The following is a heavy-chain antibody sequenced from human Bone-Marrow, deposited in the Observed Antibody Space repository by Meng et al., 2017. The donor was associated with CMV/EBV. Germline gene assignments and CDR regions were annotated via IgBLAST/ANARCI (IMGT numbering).Heavy chain of an antibody. J-gene: IGHJ6*02. V-gene: IGHV3-30*02. D-gene: IGHD5-12*01. CDR1: GFTFSSYG. CDR2: IRYDGSNK. Sequence: GGSLRLSCAGSGFTFSSYGMHWVRQAPGKGLEWVAFIRYDGSNKYYADSVKGRFTISRDNSKNTLYLQMNSLRAEETAVYYCARDRQLRYYYYYYGMDVWGQGTTVTVSS. CDR3: ARDRQLRYYYYYYGMDV.